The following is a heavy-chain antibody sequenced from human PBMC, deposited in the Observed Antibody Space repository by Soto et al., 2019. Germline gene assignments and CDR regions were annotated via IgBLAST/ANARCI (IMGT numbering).Heavy chain of an antibody. CDR2: IKSKTDGGTP. J-gene: IGHJ3*02. V-gene: IGHV3-15*07. D-gene: IGHD2-15*01. Sequence: GGSLRLSCAASGFTFNNAWINWVRQAPGKGLEWVGRIKSKTDGGTPDYAAPVKGRFAISRDDSKNMVYLQMNSLKTEDTGIYYCAKVVGLGYCSGGSCYLGAFDIWGQGTMVTVSS. CDR1: GFTFNNAW. CDR3: AKVVGLGYCSGGSCYLGAFDI.